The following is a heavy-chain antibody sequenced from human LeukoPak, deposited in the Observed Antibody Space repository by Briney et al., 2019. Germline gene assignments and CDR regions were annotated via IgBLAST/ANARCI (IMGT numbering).Heavy chain of an antibody. V-gene: IGHV3-43D*03. D-gene: IGHD3-10*02. J-gene: IGHJ6*04. CDR3: AELGITMIGGV. Sequence: PGRSLRLSCAASGFTFDDYAMHWVRQAPGKGLEWVSLISWDGGSTYYADSVKGRFTISRDNAKNSLYLQMNSLRAEDMAVYYCAELGITMIGGVWGKGTTVTISS. CDR2: ISWDGGST. CDR1: GFTFDDYA.